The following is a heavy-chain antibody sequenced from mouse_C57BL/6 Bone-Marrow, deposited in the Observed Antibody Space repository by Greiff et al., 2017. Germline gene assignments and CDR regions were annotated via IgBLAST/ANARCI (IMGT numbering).Heavy chain of an antibody. J-gene: IGHJ3*01. CDR1: GYTFTSYW. CDR3: ARGWLPFAY. CDR2: IDPFDSYT. D-gene: IGHD2-2*01. V-gene: IGHV1-69*01. Sequence: VQLQPSGAELVMPGASVKLSCKASGYTFTSYWMHWVKQRPGQGLEWIGEIDPFDSYTNYNQKFKGKSTLTVDKSSSTAYRQLSSLTSEDSAVYYCARGWLPFAYGGQGTLVTVSA.